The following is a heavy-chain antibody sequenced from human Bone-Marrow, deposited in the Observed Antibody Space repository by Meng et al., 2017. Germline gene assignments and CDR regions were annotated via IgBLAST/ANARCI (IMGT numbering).Heavy chain of an antibody. Sequence: GESLKISCAASGFTFSGSAMHWVRQASGKGLEWVGRIRSKANSYATTYAAPVRGRFTISRDDSRNTAYLQMNSLKTEDSAVYYCTIYIRGHIWGQGTMVTVSS. D-gene: IGHD6-19*01. V-gene: IGHV3-73*01. CDR2: IRSKANSYAT. J-gene: IGHJ3*02. CDR1: GFTFSGSA. CDR3: TIYIRGHI.